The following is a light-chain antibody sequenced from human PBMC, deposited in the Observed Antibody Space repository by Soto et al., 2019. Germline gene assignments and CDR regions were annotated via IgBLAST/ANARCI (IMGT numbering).Light chain of an antibody. Sequence: DIQMTQSPSTLSASVGDRVTITCRASQSISSWLAWYQQKPGKAPNLLIYKASTLESGVPSRFSGSGSGTEFTLTISSLQSDDFATYYCQQYTSYSAWTFGQGTKVEIK. CDR3: QQYTSYSAWT. J-gene: IGKJ1*01. CDR1: QSISSW. V-gene: IGKV1-5*03. CDR2: KAS.